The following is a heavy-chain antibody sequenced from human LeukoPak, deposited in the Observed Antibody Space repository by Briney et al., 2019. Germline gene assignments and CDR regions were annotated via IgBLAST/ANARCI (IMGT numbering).Heavy chain of an antibody. CDR3: ARDCLGTDAFDI. J-gene: IGHJ3*02. D-gene: IGHD5/OR15-5a*01. Sequence: SETLSLTCTVSGGSISSYYWSWIRQPPGKGLEWIGYIYYSGSTNYNPSLKSRVTISVDTSKNQFSLRLSSVTAADTAVYYCARDCLGTDAFDIWGQGTMVTVSS. CDR2: IYYSGST. CDR1: GGSISSYY. V-gene: IGHV4-59*01.